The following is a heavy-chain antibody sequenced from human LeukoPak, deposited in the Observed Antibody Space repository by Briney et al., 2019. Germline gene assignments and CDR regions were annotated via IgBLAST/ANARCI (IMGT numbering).Heavy chain of an antibody. CDR3: AREAATPWRWFDP. CDR2: INPNSGGT. J-gene: IGHJ5*02. Sequence: ASVKVSCKASGYTFTSYGISWVRQAPGQGLEWMGWINPNSGGTNYAQKFQGRVTMTRDTSISTAYMELSRLRSDDTAVYYCAREAATPWRWFDPWGQGTLVTVSS. CDR1: GYTFTSYG. D-gene: IGHD2-15*01. V-gene: IGHV1-2*02.